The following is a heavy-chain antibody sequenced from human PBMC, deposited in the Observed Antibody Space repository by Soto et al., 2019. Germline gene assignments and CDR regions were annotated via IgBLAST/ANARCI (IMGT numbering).Heavy chain of an antibody. V-gene: IGHV4-61*01. CDR1: GGSVSSGSYY. Sequence: SETLSLTCTVSGGSVSSGSYYWSWIRQPPGKGLEWIGYIYYSGSTNYNPSLKSRVTISVDTSKNQFSLKLSSVTAADTAMYYCARASVIAAAGTDYYYGMDVWGQGTTVTVXS. CDR2: IYYSGST. CDR3: ARASVIAAAGTDYYYGMDV. J-gene: IGHJ6*02. D-gene: IGHD6-13*01.